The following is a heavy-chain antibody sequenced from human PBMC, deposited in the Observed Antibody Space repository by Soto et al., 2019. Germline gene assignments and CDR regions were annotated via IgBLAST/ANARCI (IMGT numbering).Heavy chain of an antibody. CDR3: ARIRVVGFETPMVTSFDY. J-gene: IGHJ4*02. CDR1: GFSLNTSGMC. V-gene: IGHV2-70*01. CDR2: IDWDDDK. Sequence: ASGPTLVNPTQTLTLTFTFSGFSLNTSGMCVSWIRQPPGKALEWLALIDWDDDKYYSTSLGTRLTISKDTSKNQVGLTMTNMDPVDTATYYCARIRVVGFETPMVTSFDYWGPGTLVTVSS. D-gene: IGHD5-18*01.